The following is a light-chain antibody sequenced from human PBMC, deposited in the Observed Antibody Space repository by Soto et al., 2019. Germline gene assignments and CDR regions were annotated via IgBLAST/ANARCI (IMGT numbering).Light chain of an antibody. CDR2: GAS. CDR1: QSILIY. V-gene: IGKV1-39*01. Sequence: DIQMTQSPSSLSASVGDRITITCRASQSILIYLNWFQQKPGRAPKVLINGASRSQSGVPPRFIGSGYGRDFTLTIDGLQPEDFATYYCQETYGAPLTFGQGTKVEMK. J-gene: IGKJ1*01. CDR3: QETYGAPLT.